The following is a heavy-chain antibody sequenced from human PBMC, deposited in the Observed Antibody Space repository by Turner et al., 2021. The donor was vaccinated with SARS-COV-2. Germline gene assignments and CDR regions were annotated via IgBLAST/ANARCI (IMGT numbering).Heavy chain of an antibody. CDR2: IYTSRST. V-gene: IGHV4-4*07. D-gene: IGHD1-1*01. J-gene: IGHJ6*02. CDR1: GGSISSDY. CDR3: ARDRVQLGPVGMDV. Sequence: QVQLQESGPGLVKPSETLSLTCTVSGGSISSDYWSWTRQPAGKGLEWIGRIYTSRSTNYNPSLKSRVTTSVDTSKNQFSLKLSSVTAADTAVYYCARDRVQLGPVGMDVWGQGTTVTVSS.